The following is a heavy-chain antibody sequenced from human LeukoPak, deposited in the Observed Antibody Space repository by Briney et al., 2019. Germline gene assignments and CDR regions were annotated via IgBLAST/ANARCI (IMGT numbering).Heavy chain of an antibody. Sequence: PGGSLRLSCAASGFTFSSYAMSWVRQAPGKGLEWVSAISGDGGSTYYADSVKGRFTISRDNSKNTLYLQMNSLRAEDTALYYCAKELPDGFDRITVTTVGFDFWGQGTLVTVSS. J-gene: IGHJ4*02. CDR2: ISGDGGST. V-gene: IGHV3-23*01. D-gene: IGHD4-23*01. CDR1: GFTFSSYA. CDR3: AKELPDGFDRITVTTVGFDF.